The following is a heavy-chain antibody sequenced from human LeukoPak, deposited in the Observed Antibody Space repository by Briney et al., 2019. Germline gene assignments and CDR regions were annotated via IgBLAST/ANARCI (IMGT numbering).Heavy chain of an antibody. CDR2: INPSAGST. CDR3: ARSPTHYYMDV. Sequence: ASVKVSCKASGYTFTTYYIQWVRQAPGQGLEWMGIINPSAGSTNYAQNFQGRVTMTRDMSTSTVYMELSSLRSEDTAIYYCARSPTHYYMDVWGKGTTVTVSS. V-gene: IGHV1-46*01. J-gene: IGHJ6*03. CDR1: GYTFTTYY.